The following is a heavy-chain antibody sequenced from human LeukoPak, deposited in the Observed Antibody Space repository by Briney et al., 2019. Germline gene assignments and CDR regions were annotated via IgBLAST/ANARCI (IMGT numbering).Heavy chain of an antibody. Sequence: GGSLRLSCAASGFTFSSHWMHSVRQAPGKGLLWVSRINTDGSSTSYADSVKGRFNISRDNATNTLYLQMNSLRAEDMAVHYRARAASCGGDCSSSYLQHWGQGTLVTVSS. CDR1: GFTFSSHW. CDR2: INTDGSST. D-gene: IGHD2-21*02. V-gene: IGHV3-74*01. CDR3: ARAASCGGDCSSSYLQH. J-gene: IGHJ1*01.